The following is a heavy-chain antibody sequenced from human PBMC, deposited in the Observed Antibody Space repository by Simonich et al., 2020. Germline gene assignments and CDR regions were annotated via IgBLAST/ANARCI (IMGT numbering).Heavy chain of an antibody. J-gene: IGHJ2*01. D-gene: IGHD7-27*01. CDR3: AREAGDLWYFDL. Sequence: EVQLVESGGGLVQPGGSLRLSCAASGFTFSSYWMHWVRQAPGKGLRCVSSINSDGSSTSYADSVKGRFTISRDNAKNTLYLQMNSLRAEDTAVYYCAREAGDLWYFDLWGRGTLVTVSS. CDR1: GFTFSSYW. V-gene: IGHV3-74*01. CDR2: INSDGSST.